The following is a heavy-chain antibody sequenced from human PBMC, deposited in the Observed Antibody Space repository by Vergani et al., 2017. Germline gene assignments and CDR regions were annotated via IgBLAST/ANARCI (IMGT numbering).Heavy chain of an antibody. J-gene: IGHJ4*02. CDR2: INPSGGST. CDR3: ARALAGPFDY. D-gene: IGHD6-19*01. Sequence: QVQLVQSGAEVKKPGASVKVSCKASGYTFTSYGISWVRQAPGQGLEWMGIINPSGGSTSYAQKFQGRVTMTRDTSTSTVYMELSSLRSEDTAVYYCARALAGPFDYWGQGTLVTVSS. V-gene: IGHV1-46*03. CDR1: GYTFTSYG.